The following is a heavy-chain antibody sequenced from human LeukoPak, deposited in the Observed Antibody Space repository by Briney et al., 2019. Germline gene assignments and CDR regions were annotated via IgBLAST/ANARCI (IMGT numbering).Heavy chain of an antibody. Sequence: GGSLRLSCAASGFTVGSHYMSWVRQAPWKGLEWVSVTYRGGSAYYADSVKGRFTISRDNSRDNLYLQMNSLRADDTAVYYCARAGVGSLRAFDHWGQGTLVTVSS. CDR3: ARAGVGSLRAFDH. J-gene: IGHJ4*02. CDR1: GFTVGSHY. D-gene: IGHD1-26*01. V-gene: IGHV3-53*01. CDR2: TYRGGSA.